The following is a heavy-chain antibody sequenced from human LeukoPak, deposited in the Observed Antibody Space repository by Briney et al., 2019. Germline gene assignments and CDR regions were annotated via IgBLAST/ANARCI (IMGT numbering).Heavy chain of an antibody. CDR3: ARGDYGDNLYYYYGMDV. D-gene: IGHD4-17*01. V-gene: IGHV1-18*01. CDR1: GYTFTSYG. CDR2: ISAYNGNK. Sequence: ASVKVSCKASGYTFTSYGISWVRQAPGQGLEWMGWISAYNGNKNYAQKLQGRVTMTTDTSTSTAYMELRSLRSDDTAVYYCARGDYGDNLYYYYGMDVWGQGTTVSVSS. J-gene: IGHJ6*02.